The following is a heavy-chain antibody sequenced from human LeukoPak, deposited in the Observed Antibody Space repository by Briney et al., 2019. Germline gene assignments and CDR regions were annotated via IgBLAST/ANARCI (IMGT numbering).Heavy chain of an antibody. CDR2: INHSAYT. V-gene: IGHV4-34*01. Sequence: PSETLSLTCAVSGVSFNDYYWSWVRQTPGKGLEWIGEINHSAYTNDSPSLKSRVTLSIDTSRKQFSLNLRSVTVADTGIYYCTRMTTGHDYGGQGTLVTVSS. J-gene: IGHJ4*02. CDR1: GVSFNDYY. D-gene: IGHD4-17*01. CDR3: TRMTTGHDY.